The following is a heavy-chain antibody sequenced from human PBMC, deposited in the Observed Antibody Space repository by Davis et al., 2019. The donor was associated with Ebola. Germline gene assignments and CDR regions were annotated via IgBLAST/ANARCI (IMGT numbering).Heavy chain of an antibody. CDR2: LGLSADT. V-gene: IGHV3-23*01. J-gene: IGHJ4*02. CDR3: ARSWGYSSSSYYFDY. D-gene: IGHD6-13*01. CDR1: GFVFSSYV. Sequence: GESLKISCTASGFVFSSYVMSWVRRAPGKGLEWVSTLGLSADTYYADSVKGRFTISRDNAKNSLYLQMNSLRDEDTAVYYCARSWGYSSSSYYFDYWGQGTLVTVSS.